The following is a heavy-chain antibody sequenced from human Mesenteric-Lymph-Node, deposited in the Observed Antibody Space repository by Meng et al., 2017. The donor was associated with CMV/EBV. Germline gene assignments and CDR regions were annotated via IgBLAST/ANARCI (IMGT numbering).Heavy chain of an antibody. Sequence: ETLSLTCAASGFSFDDYGMSWVRQAPGKGLEWVSGISWNGGSTGYADSVKGRFTISRDNAKKSLYLQMNSLRAEDTALYYCARDRGYCSGDSCPTPYYYGMDVWGQGTTVTVSS. J-gene: IGHJ6*02. CDR2: ISWNGGST. CDR1: GFSFDDYG. D-gene: IGHD2-15*01. CDR3: ARDRGYCSGDSCPTPYYYGMDV. V-gene: IGHV3-20*04.